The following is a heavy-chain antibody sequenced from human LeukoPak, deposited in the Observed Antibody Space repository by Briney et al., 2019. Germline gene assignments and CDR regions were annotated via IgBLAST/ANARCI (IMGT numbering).Heavy chain of an antibody. Sequence: SETLSLTCTVSGGTISSNSYYWGWHPQPQGQGLEWIGSIYYSGRTYYNPSLKSRVTISVDTSKNHFSLKLSSVTAADTAVYYCARLKDSFDAFDIWGQGTMVTVSS. CDR1: GGTISSNSYY. CDR3: ARLKDSFDAFDI. D-gene: IGHD2-15*01. V-gene: IGHV4-39*02. J-gene: IGHJ3*02. CDR2: IYYSGRT.